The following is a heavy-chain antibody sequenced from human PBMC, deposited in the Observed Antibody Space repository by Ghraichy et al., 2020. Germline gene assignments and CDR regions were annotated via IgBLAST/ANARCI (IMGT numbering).Heavy chain of an antibody. V-gene: IGHV4-34*01. CDR3: ARGGDSGYSSSWFDY. CDR2: INHSGST. J-gene: IGHJ4*02. Sequence: SETLSLTCAVYGGSFSGYYWSWIRQPPGKGLEWIGEINHSGSTNYNPSLKSRVTISVDTSKNQFSLKLSSVTAADTAVYYCARGGDSGYSSSWFDYWGQGTLVTVSS. CDR1: GGSFSGYY. D-gene: IGHD6-13*01.